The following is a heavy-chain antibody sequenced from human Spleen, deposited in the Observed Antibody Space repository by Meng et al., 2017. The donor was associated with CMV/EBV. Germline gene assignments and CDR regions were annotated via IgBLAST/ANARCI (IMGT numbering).Heavy chain of an antibody. J-gene: IGHJ3*02. CDR1: GDSVSSNSAA. CDR2: TYYRSKWYN. Sequence: SCAISGDSVSSNSAAWNWIRQSPSRGLEWLGRTYYRSKWYNDYAVSVKSRITINPDTSKNQFSLQLNSVTPEDTAVYYCARDDWLAARRAFDIWGQGTMVTVSS. D-gene: IGHD6-6*01. V-gene: IGHV6-1*01. CDR3: ARDDWLAARRAFDI.